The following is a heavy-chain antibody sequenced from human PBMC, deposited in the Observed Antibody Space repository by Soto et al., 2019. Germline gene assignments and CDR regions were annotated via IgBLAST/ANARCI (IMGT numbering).Heavy chain of an antibody. CDR1: GFTFSSYG. J-gene: IGHJ4*02. V-gene: IGHV3-33*01. CDR3: ARDLVSSGYFDI. Sequence: QVRLVESGGGVVQPGRSLRLSCAASGFTFSSYGMHWIRQTPGKGLEWVAIIWYDGCDKYYANSVKGRFTISRDNSKNTLYLQMNSLRVEDTAMYCCARDLVSSGYFDIWGRGALVTVSS. CDR2: IWYDGCDK. D-gene: IGHD3-22*01.